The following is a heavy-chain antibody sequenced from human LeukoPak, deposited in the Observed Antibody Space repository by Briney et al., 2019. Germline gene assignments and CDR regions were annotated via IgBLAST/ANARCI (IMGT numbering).Heavy chain of an antibody. J-gene: IGHJ4*02. CDR1: SGSISTYY. CDR3: ARHVPSSGTVFDY. CDR2: ISYTGNT. Sequence: SETLSLTCTVSSGSISTYYWSWIRQPPGKGLEWIGYISYTGNTHHSPSLQSRVTISVDTSKNQFSLKLNSVTAADTAVYYCARHVPSSGTVFDYWGQGTLVTVSS. D-gene: IGHD6-13*01. V-gene: IGHV4-59*08.